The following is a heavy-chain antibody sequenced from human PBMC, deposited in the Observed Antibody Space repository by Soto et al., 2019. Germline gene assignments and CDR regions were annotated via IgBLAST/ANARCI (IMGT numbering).Heavy chain of an antibody. Sequence: WGSLTLSCAASGFTFVSYSMNWVRQAPGKGLEWVSYISSSGAAIYYADSVKGRFTISRDNAKNSLYLQMNSLRDEDTAVYYCARESPPGPYWGQGTLVTVSS. CDR1: GFTFVSYS. V-gene: IGHV3-48*02. CDR2: ISSSGAAI. J-gene: IGHJ4*02. CDR3: ARESPPGPY.